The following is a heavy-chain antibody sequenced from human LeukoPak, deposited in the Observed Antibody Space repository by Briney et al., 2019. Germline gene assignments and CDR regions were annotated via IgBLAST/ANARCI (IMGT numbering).Heavy chain of an antibody. J-gene: IGHJ4*02. CDR3: AKCAYCGGDCYSRVFDY. V-gene: IGHV3-23*01. D-gene: IGHD2-21*02. CDR2: ISGSGGST. Sequence: GGSLRLPCAASGFTFSSYAMSWVRQAPGKGLEWVSAISGSGGSTYYADSVKGRFTISRDNSKNTLYLQMNSLRAEDTAVYYCAKCAYCGGDCYSRVFDYWGQGTLVTVSS. CDR1: GFTFSSYA.